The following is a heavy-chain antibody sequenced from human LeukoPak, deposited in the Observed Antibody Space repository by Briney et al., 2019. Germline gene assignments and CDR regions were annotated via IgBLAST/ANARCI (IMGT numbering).Heavy chain of an antibody. J-gene: IGHJ4*02. CDR2: IKQDGSEK. CDR1: GFTVSSNY. V-gene: IGHV3-7*01. Sequence: GGSLRLSCAASGFTVSSNYMSWVRQAPGKGLEWVANIKQDGSEKYYVDSVKGRFTISRGNAKNSLYLQMNSLRAEDTAVYYCAKGIAVAGSDYWGQGTLVTVSS. D-gene: IGHD6-19*01. CDR3: AKGIAVAGSDY.